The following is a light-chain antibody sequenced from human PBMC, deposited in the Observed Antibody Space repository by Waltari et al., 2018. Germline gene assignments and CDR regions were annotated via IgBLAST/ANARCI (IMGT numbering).Light chain of an antibody. V-gene: IGKV1-5*03. J-gene: IGKJ4*01. CDR2: KAS. CDR3: QQFYRYPLT. Sequence: DIQMTQSPSTLSASVGDRAPITCRATQSLSYWLAWYQHKPGKAPNLLIYKASNLKSGVPSRFSGSGSGTEFTLTISSLQPDDCGTYYCQQFYRYPLTFGGGTKVEI. CDR1: QSLSYW.